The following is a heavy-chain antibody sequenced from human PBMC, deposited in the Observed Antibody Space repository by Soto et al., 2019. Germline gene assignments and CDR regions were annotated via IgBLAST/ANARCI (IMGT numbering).Heavy chain of an antibody. Sequence: QVQLQQWGAGLLKPSETLSLTCAVYGGSFSGYYWSWIRQPPGKGLEWIGEINHSGSTNYNPSLKSRVTISVDTSKNQFSLKLSSVTAADTAVYYCARGRWFGGFDYWGQGTLVTVSS. CDR1: GGSFSGYY. D-gene: IGHD3-10*01. J-gene: IGHJ4*02. CDR3: ARGRWFGGFDY. V-gene: IGHV4-34*01. CDR2: INHSGST.